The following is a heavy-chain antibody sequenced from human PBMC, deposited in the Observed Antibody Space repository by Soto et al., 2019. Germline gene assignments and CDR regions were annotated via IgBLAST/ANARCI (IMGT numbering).Heavy chain of an antibody. CDR3: ARVTLKAGNWFDP. CDR1: GYAFTDYF. CDR2: INPNSRGT. J-gene: IGHJ5*02. Sequence: ASVKVSCKASGYAFTDYFIHWVRQAPGQGFEWMGWINPNSRGTNYAQKFQGRVTMTRDTSNSTAYMELRGLTSDDTAVYYCARVTLKAGNWFDPWGQGTLVTVSS. V-gene: IGHV1-2*02.